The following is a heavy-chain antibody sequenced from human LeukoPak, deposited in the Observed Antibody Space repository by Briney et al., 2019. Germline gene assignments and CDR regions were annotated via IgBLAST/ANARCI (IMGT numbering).Heavy chain of an antibody. CDR2: INHSGST. D-gene: IGHD3-22*01. CDR1: GGSFSGYY. Sequence: PSETLSLTCAVYGGSFSGYYWSWIRQPPGKGLGWIGEINHSGSTNYNPSRKSRVTISVDTSKNQFSLKLSSVTAADTAVYYCARRATYYCDSSGYYETYYFDYWGQGTLVTVSS. J-gene: IGHJ4*02. V-gene: IGHV4-34*01. CDR3: ARRATYYCDSSGYYETYYFDY.